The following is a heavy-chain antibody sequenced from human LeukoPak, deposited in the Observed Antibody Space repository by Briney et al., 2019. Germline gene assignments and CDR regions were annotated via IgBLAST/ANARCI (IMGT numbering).Heavy chain of an antibody. Sequence: ASVKVSCKASGYTFTSYGISWVRQAPGQGLEWMGWISAYNGNTNYAQKLQGRVTMTTDTSTSTAYMELRSLRSDDTAVYYCARDIPYSSGWYGLWAFDIWGQGTMVTVSS. V-gene: IGHV1-18*01. CDR2: ISAYNGNT. CDR1: GYTFTSYG. CDR3: ARDIPYSSGWYGLWAFDI. J-gene: IGHJ3*02. D-gene: IGHD6-19*01.